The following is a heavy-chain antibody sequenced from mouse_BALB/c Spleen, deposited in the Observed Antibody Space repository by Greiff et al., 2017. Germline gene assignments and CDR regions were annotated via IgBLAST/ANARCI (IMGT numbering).Heavy chain of an antibody. D-gene: IGHD2-3*01. CDR1: GDSITSGY. CDR2: ISYSGST. J-gene: IGHJ1*01. V-gene: IGHV3-8*02. CDR3: ARWRDGYYNWYFDV. Sequence: EVKLVESGPSLVKPSQTLSLTCSVTGDSITSGYWNWIRKFPGNKLEYMGYISYSGSTYYNPSLKSRISITRDTSKNQYYLQLNSVTTEDTATYYCARWRDGYYNWYFDVWGAGTTATVSS.